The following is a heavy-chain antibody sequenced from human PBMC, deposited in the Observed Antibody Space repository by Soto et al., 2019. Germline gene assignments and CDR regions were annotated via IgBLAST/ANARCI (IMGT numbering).Heavy chain of an antibody. CDR3: AKASGRVHYGMHV. CDR2: IRGSGGGT. V-gene: IGHV3-23*01. CDR1: GSPFSMFA. Sequence: GGSLRLSCAASGSPFSMFAMNWVRQAPGKGLEWVSGIRGSGGGTYYADSVKGRFTISRDDSRNMLYLEMNTLRGEDTAVYYCAKASGRVHYGMHVWGQGTTVTVSS. J-gene: IGHJ6*02. D-gene: IGHD3-10*01.